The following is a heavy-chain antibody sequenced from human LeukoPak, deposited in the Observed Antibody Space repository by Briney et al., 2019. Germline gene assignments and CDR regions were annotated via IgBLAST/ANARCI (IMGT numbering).Heavy chain of an antibody. CDR2: IYHSGST. J-gene: IGHJ4*02. V-gene: IGHV4-4*02. CDR3: ARGRDYYDSSGYYYV. Sequence: PSGTLSLTCAVSGGSISSSNWWSWVRQPPGKGLEWIGEIYHSGSTNYNPSLKCRVTISVDKSKNQFSLKLSSVTAADTAVYYCARGRDYYDSSGYYYVWGQGTLVTVSS. D-gene: IGHD3-22*01. CDR1: GGSISSSNW.